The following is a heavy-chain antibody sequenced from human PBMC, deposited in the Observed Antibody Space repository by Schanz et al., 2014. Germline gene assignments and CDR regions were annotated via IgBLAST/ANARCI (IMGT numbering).Heavy chain of an antibody. Sequence: QVQLVESGGGVVQPGRSLRLSCATSGLNFDYYGMNWVRQAPGKGLEWVANIGYDGSEKYYVDSVKGRFTISRDNSKNTLYLQMKSLRVEDTAVYYCVKDPDKYNWNDVEGMDVWGPGTTVTVSS. D-gene: IGHD1-1*01. CDR3: VKDPDKYNWNDVEGMDV. CDR2: IGYDGSEK. J-gene: IGHJ6*01. V-gene: IGHV3-33*06. CDR1: GLNFDYYG.